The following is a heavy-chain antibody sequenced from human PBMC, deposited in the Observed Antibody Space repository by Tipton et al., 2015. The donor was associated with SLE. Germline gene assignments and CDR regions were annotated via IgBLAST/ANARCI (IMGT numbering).Heavy chain of an antibody. Sequence: TLSLTCAVYGGSFSGYYCSWIRQPPGKGLEWIGSIHYSGSTYYNPSLKSRVTISVDTSKNQFSLKLSSVTAADTAVYYCARDQDVSGTEWNYYGVDVWGQGTTVTVSS. D-gene: IGHD3-3*01. V-gene: IGHV4-34*09. CDR1: GGSFSGYY. J-gene: IGHJ6*02. CDR2: IHYSGST. CDR3: ARDQDVSGTEWNYYGVDV.